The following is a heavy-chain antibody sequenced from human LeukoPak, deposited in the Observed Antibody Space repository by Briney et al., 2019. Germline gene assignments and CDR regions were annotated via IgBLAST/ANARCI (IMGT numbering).Heavy chain of an antibody. CDR3: ARELLSGSWYGGNYYYYYYMDV. CDR1: GFGFSSYN. CDR2: TKPDGSEK. Sequence: GGSLRLSCVASGFGFSSYNMSWVRQAPGKGLEWVGNTKPDGSEKYYVDSVKGRFTISRDNAKTSLYLQMNSLRAEDTAVYYCARELLSGSWYGGNYYYYYYMDVWGKGTTVTVSS. D-gene: IGHD6-13*01. J-gene: IGHJ6*03. V-gene: IGHV3-7*01.